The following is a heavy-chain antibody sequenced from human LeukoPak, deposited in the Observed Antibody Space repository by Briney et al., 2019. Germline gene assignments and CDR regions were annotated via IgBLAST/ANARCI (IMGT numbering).Heavy chain of an antibody. CDR1: GGSISSYY. D-gene: IGHD3-10*01. CDR3: ARQKSSGVRRNYYFDY. Sequence: SETLSLTCTVSGGSISSYYWSWIRQPPGKGLEWIGYIYYSGSTNYNPSLKSRVTISVDTSKNQFSLKLSSVTAADTAVYYCARQKSSGVRRNYYFDYWGQGTLVTVSS. V-gene: IGHV4-59*08. J-gene: IGHJ4*02. CDR2: IYYSGST.